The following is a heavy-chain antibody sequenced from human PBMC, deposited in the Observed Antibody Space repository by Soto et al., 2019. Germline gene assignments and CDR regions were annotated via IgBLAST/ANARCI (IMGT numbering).Heavy chain of an antibody. D-gene: IGHD1-26*01. CDR3: ARGEWELTW. CDR1: GYTFTSYD. J-gene: IGHJ4*02. V-gene: IGHV1-8*01. CDR2: MNPNSGNT. Sequence: QVQLVQSGAEVKKPGASVKVSCKASGYTFTSYDMNWVRQATGQGPEWMGWMNPNSGNTGYAHKFQGRVTMTRNTSISTAYMELSSLTSEDAAVYYCARGEWELTWWGQGTLVTVSS.